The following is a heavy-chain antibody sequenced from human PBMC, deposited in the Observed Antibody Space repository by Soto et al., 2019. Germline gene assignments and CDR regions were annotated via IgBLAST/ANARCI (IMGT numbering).Heavy chain of an antibody. D-gene: IGHD6-13*01. CDR3: AGATGMAAASYSYYVMDV. CDR2: ISAYTGNT. V-gene: IGHV1-18*01. J-gene: IGHJ6*02. Sequence: QVQLVQSGAEVKKPGASVKVSCKASCSTFTSYGISWVRQAPGQGLEWMGWISAYTGNTNSAQKLQGRVTTITETSTSTAYMEPRSLISDDTAVYYCAGATGMAAASYSYYVMDVLCQGTTVTASS. CDR1: CSTFTSYG.